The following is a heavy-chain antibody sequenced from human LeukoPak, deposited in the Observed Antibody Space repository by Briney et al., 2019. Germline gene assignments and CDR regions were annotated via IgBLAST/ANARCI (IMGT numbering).Heavy chain of an antibody. J-gene: IGHJ4*02. CDR1: GGSLRRYY. V-gene: IGHV4-59*01. Sequence: SETLSLTCTLSGGSLRRYYWSWLRQPPGEGRVCIGYIYYSGSANYNPSLESRVTISVDTSKNRFSLKLSSVTAADADVYYCASLGEMATIDDWGQGTLVTVSS. CDR2: IYYSGSA. CDR3: ASLGEMATIDD. D-gene: IGHD5-24*01.